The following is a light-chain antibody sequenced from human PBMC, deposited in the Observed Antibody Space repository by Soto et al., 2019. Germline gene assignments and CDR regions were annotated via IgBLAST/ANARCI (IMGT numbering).Light chain of an antibody. J-gene: IGKJ1*01. Sequence: DIQMTQSPSSLSASVGDRVTITCRASQDISNYLAWYQQKPGKVPKLLIYTASTLQSGVPARFRGSGSGTDDTPTISSRQPEEVATYYCQKYNSALWTFGQGTKVEIK. CDR2: TAS. V-gene: IGKV1-27*01. CDR3: QKYNSALWT. CDR1: QDISNY.